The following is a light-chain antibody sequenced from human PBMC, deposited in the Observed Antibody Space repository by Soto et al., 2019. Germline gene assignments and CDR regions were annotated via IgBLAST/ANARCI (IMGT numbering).Light chain of an antibody. CDR2: SNN. CDR3: AAWDDSLNGPL. CDR1: SSNIGSNT. V-gene: IGLV1-44*01. J-gene: IGLJ2*01. Sequence: QSVLTQPPSASGAPGQRVTISCSGSSSNIGSNTVNWYQQLPGTAPKLLIYSNNQRPSGVPARFSGSKSGTSASLAISWLQSEDEADYYCAAWDDSLNGPLFGGGTQLTVL.